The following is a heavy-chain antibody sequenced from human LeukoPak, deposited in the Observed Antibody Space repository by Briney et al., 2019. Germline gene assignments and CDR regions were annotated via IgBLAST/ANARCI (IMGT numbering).Heavy chain of an antibody. CDR3: ARGSLTVVVPAATSYTKGYYYGMDV. D-gene: IGHD2-2*01. CDR1: GGAFSGYY. CDR2: INHSGST. J-gene: IGHJ6*02. V-gene: IGHV4-34*01. Sequence: SETLSLTCAVYGGAFSGYYWSWIRQPPGKGLEWIGEINHSGSTNYNPSLKSRVTISVDTSKNQFSLKLSSVTAADTAVYYCARGSLTVVVPAATSYTKGYYYGMDVWGQGTTVTVSS.